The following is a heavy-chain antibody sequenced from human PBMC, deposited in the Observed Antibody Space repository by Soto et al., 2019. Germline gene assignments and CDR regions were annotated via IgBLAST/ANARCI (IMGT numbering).Heavy chain of an antibody. J-gene: IGHJ6*02. CDR3: ARDTTNYYGMDV. CDR2: IYSGGST. V-gene: IGHV3-53*01. CDR1: GFTVSSNY. D-gene: IGHD1-1*01. Sequence: VGSLRLSCAASGFTVSSNYMSWVRQAPGKGLEWVSVIYSGGSTYYADSVKGRFTISRDNSKNTLYLQMNSLRAEDTAVYYCARDTTNYYGMDVWGQGTTVTVSS.